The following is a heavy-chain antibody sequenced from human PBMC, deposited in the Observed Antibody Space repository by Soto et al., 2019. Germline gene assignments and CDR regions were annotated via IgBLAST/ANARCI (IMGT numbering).Heavy chain of an antibody. D-gene: IGHD2-21*01. Sequence: QVQLQESGPGLVKPSETLSLTCTVAGGSLTDHYWNWFRQSPGKGLHWIGYVYYSGGTNYNPSLKSRVTMSVDTSKNQFSLNLLSVTAADTAVYYCARGNDWKSSTFDIRGQGTMVSVSS. CDR1: GGSLTDHY. V-gene: IGHV4-59*11. CDR3: ARGNDWKSSTFDI. J-gene: IGHJ3*02. CDR2: VYYSGGT.